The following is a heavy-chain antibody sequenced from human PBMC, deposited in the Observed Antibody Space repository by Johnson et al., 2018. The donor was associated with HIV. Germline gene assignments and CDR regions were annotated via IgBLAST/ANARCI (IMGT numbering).Heavy chain of an antibody. Sequence: QVQLVESGGGMVQPGRSLRLSCAASGFTFSSYGMHWVRQAPGKGLEWVAVIWYDGSNKYYADSVKGRFTISRDNSKNTLYLQMNSLRAEDTAVYYCAKGIAVATRHAFDIWGQGTMVTVSS. V-gene: IGHV3-33*06. D-gene: IGHD6-19*01. CDR1: GFTFSSYG. CDR2: IWYDGSNK. J-gene: IGHJ3*02. CDR3: AKGIAVATRHAFDI.